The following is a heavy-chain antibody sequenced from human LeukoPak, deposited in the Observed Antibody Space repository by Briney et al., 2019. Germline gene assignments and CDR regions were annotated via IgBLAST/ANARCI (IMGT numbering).Heavy chain of an antibody. CDR3: ARDRGYSYGPTVYFDY. CDR2: INPNSGGT. J-gene: IGHJ4*02. CDR1: GYTFTGYY. D-gene: IGHD5-18*01. Sequence: GASVKVSCKASGYTFTGYYMHWVRQAPGQGLEWMGWINPNSGGTNYAQKFQGWVTMTRDTSISTAYMELSRLRSDDTAVYYCARDRGYSYGPTVYFDYWGQGTLVTVSS. V-gene: IGHV1-2*04.